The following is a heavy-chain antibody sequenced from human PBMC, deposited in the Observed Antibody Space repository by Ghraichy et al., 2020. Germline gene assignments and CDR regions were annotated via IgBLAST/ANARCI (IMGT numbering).Heavy chain of an antibody. CDR2: ISRTGDT. CDR1: GDSLNSYF. J-gene: IGHJ4*02. Sequence: SETLSLTCTVSGDSLNSYFWNWMRQSPRKGLEWIGYISRTGDTEYNPSLRRRVIIKKDTSNNVFSLKLTSVIAADTAIYYCARGDDAYKTGYWGRGTLVTVSS. D-gene: IGHD5-24*01. V-gene: IGHV4-59*01. CDR3: ARGDDAYKTGY.